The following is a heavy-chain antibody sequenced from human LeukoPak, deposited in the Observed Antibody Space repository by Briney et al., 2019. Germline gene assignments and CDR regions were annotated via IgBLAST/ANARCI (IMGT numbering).Heavy chain of an antibody. V-gene: IGHV4-34*01. Sequence: PSETLSLTCAVYGGSFSGYYWSWIRQPPGKGLEWIGEIYHSGSTNYNPSLKSRVTISVDTSKNQFPLKLSSVTAADTAVYYCARGRGRRQLNWFDPWGQGTLVTVSS. J-gene: IGHJ5*02. CDR2: IYHSGST. CDR1: GGSFSGYY. D-gene: IGHD3-16*01. CDR3: ARGRGRRQLNWFDP.